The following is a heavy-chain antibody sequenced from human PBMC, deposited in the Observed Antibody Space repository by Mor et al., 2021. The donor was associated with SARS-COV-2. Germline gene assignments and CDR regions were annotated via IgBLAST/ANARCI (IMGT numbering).Heavy chain of an antibody. J-gene: IGHJ3*02. V-gene: IGHV3-30*18. D-gene: IGHD4-17*01. CDR3: AKAADGEVNDAFDI. CDR2: ISYDGSNK. Sequence: GISYDGSNKYYADSVKGRFTISRDNSKNTLYLQMNSLRAEDTAVYYCAKAADGEVNDAFDIWGQGTMVTVSS.